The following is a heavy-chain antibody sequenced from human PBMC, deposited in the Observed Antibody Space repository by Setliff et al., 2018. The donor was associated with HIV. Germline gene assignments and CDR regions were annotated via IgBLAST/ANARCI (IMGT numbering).Heavy chain of an antibody. CDR3: ARDANYGSSGYDREYFDY. J-gene: IGHJ4*02. Sequence: GASVKVSCKASGYTFTGHYMHWVRQAPGQGLQWMGWIDPHTGGPQHSQKFLGRVTMTRDTSISTVYMELTSLRSDDTAIYYCARDANYGSSGYDREYFDYWGQGTLVTVSS. V-gene: IGHV1-2*02. CDR1: GYTFTGHY. D-gene: IGHD5-12*01. CDR2: IDPHTGGP.